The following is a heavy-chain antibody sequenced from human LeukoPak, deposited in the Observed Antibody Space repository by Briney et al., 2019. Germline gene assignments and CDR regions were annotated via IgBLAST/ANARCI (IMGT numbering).Heavy chain of an antibody. V-gene: IGHV1-18*04. D-gene: IGHD6-6*01. CDR1: GYTFTGYY. CDR2: ISAYNGYT. CDR3: ARGQLVFFAY. J-gene: IGHJ4*02. Sequence: ASVKVSCKASGYTFTGYYMHWVRQAPGQGLEWMGWISAYNGYTNYAQKFQGRVTMTTDTSTSTVYMELRSLRSDDTAVYYCARGQLVFFAYWGQGTLVTVSA.